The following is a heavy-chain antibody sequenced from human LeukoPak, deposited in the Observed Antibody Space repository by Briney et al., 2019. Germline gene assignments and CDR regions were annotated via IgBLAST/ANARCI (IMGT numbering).Heavy chain of an antibody. J-gene: IGHJ3*02. Sequence: PGGSLRLSCAASGFTFSSYWMSWVRQAPGKGLEWVANIKQDGSEKYYVDSVKGRFTISRDNAKNSLYLQMNSLRAEDTAVYYCASSHPYCSSGSCYVDAFDIWGQGTMVTVSS. CDR1: GFTFSSYW. V-gene: IGHV3-7*01. CDR3: ASSHPYCSSGSCYVDAFDI. CDR2: IKQDGSEK. D-gene: IGHD2-15*01.